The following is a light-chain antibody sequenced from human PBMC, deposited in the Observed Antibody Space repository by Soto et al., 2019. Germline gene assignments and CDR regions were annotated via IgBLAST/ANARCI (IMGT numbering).Light chain of an antibody. CDR2: DAS. CDR1: QGIGSA. V-gene: IGKV1-13*02. CDR3: QQTYSDIS. Sequence: AAQLTQSPSSLSASVGDRVTISCRASQGIGSALAWYQQKPGKAPKVLIYDASSLKSGVPSRFSGSGSGTDFTLTISSLQPEDFATYYCQQTYSDISFGGGTKV. J-gene: IGKJ4*01.